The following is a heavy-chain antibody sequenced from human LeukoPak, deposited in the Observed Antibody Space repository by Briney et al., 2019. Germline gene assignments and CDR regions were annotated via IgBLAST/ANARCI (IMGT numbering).Heavy chain of an antibody. J-gene: IGHJ2*01. CDR2: IIPIFGTA. Sequence: ASVKVSCKASGYTFTSYGISWVRQAPGQGLEWMGGIIPIFGTANYAQKFQGRVTITADKSTSTAYMELSSLRSEDTAVYYCARVDRRDGYNDWYFDLWGRGTLVTVSS. CDR3: ARVDRRDGYNDWYFDL. V-gene: IGHV1-69*06. CDR1: GYTFTSYG. D-gene: IGHD5-24*01.